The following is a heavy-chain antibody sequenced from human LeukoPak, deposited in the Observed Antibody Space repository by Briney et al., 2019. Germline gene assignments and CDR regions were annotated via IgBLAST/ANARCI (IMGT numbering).Heavy chain of an antibody. V-gene: IGHV3-30*02. CDR2: IRYDGSNK. Sequence: GGSLRLSCAASGFTFSSYGMHWVRQAPGKGLEWVAFIRYDGSNKYYADSVKGRFTISRDNSKNTLYLQMNSLRAEDTAVYYCAKDRLGYFDWPIDAFDIWGQGTMVTVSS. CDR1: GFTFSSYG. CDR3: AKDRLGYFDWPIDAFDI. J-gene: IGHJ3*02. D-gene: IGHD3-9*01.